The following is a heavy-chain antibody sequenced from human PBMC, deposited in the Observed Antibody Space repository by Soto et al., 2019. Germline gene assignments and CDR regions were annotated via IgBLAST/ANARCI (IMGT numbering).Heavy chain of an antibody. V-gene: IGHV4-30-4*01. CDR1: GGSISSGDCY. Sequence: SETLSLTCTVSGGSISSGDCYWSWIRQPPGKGLEWIGYIYYSGSTYYNPSLKSRVTISVDTSKNQFSLKLSSVTAADTAVYYCARLKGSYYQKLPFDYWGQGTLVTVYS. CDR3: ARLKGSYYQKLPFDY. J-gene: IGHJ4*02. D-gene: IGHD3-10*01. CDR2: IYYSGST.